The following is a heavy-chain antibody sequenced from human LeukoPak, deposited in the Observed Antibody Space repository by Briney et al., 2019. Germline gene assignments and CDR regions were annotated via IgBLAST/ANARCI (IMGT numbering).Heavy chain of an antibody. CDR3: ARGYYYGSGSYYYYYYGMDV. Sequence: SETLSLTCTVSGGSISSSSYYWGWIRPPPGKGLEWIGSIYYSGSTYYNPSLKSRVTISVDPSKNQFSLKLSSVTAADTAVYYCARGYYYGSGSYYYYYYGMDVWGQGTTVTVSS. V-gene: IGHV4-39*01. CDR1: GGSISSSSYY. J-gene: IGHJ6*02. D-gene: IGHD3-10*01. CDR2: IYYSGST.